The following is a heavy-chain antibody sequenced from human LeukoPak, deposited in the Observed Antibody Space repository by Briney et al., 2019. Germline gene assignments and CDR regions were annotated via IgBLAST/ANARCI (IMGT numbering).Heavy chain of an antibody. CDR2: ISSNGGST. J-gene: IGHJ3*02. Sequence: GGSLRLSCAASGFTFSSYAMHRVRQAPGEGLEYVSAISSNGGSTYYANSVKGRFTISRDNSKNTLYLQMGSLRAEDMAVYYCARAGASDAFDIWGQGTMVTVSS. CDR3: ARAGASDAFDI. V-gene: IGHV3-64*01. CDR1: GFTFSSYA.